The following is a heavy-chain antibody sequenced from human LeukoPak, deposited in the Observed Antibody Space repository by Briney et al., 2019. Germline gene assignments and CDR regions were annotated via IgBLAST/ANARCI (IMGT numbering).Heavy chain of an antibody. Sequence: GGSLRLSCAASGFSFSSYGMSWVRQAPGKGLEWVSAISGSGDATFYTDSVKGRFTISRDNSKNTLYLQMNNLRVEDTAVYYCAKGHFASSSFFDYWGQGTLVTVSS. V-gene: IGHV3-23*01. CDR1: GFSFSSYG. CDR2: ISGSGDAT. CDR3: AKGHFASSSFFDY. J-gene: IGHJ4*02. D-gene: IGHD6-6*01.